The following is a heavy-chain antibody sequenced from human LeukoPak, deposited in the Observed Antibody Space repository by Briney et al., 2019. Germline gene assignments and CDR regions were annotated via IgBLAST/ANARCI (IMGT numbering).Heavy chain of an antibody. CDR3: ARGRGYSSGWYYFDY. J-gene: IGHJ4*02. CDR1: GYTFTSYA. Sequence: ASVKVSCKASGYTFTSYAMHWVRQAPGQRLEWMGWINAGNGNTKYSQKFQGRVTITRDTSASTAYMELSSQRSEDTAVYYCARGRGYSSGWYYFDYWGQGTLVTVSS. D-gene: IGHD6-19*01. V-gene: IGHV1-3*01. CDR2: INAGNGNT.